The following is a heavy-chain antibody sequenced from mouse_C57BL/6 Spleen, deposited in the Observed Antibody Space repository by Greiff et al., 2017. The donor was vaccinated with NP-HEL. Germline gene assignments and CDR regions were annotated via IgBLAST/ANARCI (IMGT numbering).Heavy chain of an antibody. J-gene: IGHJ3*01. Sequence: QVQLQQPGAELVKPGASVKLSCKASGYTFTSYWMHWVKQRPGQGLEWIGMIHPNSGSTNYNEKFKSKATLTVDKSSSTAYMQLSSLTSEDSAVYYCAREGALAWFAYWGQGTLVTVSA. CDR1: GYTFTSYW. V-gene: IGHV1-64*01. CDR3: AREGALAWFAY. CDR2: IHPNSGST.